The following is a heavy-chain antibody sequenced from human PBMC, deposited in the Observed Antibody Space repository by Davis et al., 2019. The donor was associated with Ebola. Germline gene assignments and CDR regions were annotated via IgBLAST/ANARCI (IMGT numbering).Heavy chain of an antibody. CDR3: ARAPPGSRFRLDH. V-gene: IGHV3-13*01. CDR1: GFTFSNYD. CDR2: TGTVPGDT. D-gene: IGHD1-1*01. J-gene: IGHJ4*02. Sequence: GESLKIPCAASGFTFSNYDMNWVRQATGKGLEWLSATGTVPGDTYYLPSVRGRFTVSRDNAKNSFYLQMDSLTAEDTAVYYCARAPPGSRFRLDHWGQGTLVTVSS.